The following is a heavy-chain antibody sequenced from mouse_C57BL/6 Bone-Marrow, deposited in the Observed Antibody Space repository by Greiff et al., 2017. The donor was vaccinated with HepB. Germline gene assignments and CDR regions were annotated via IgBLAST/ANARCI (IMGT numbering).Heavy chain of an antibody. V-gene: IGHV1-69*01. D-gene: IGHD2-4*01. CDR1: GYTFTSYW. CDR3: ARNYYEYGGYDMDY. CDR2: IDPSDSYT. J-gene: IGHJ4*01. Sequence: QVQLQQPGAELVMPGASVKLSCKASGYTFTSYWMHWVKQRPGQGLEWIGEIDPSDSYTNYNQKFKGKSTLTVDKSSSTAYMQLSSLTSEDSAVDYCARNYYEYGGYDMDYWDQGTAVTVSS.